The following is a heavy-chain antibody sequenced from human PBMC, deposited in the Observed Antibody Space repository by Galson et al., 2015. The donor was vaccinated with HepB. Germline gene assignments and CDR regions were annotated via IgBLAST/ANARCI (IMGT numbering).Heavy chain of an antibody. CDR2: INAGNGNT. V-gene: IGHV1-3*01. D-gene: IGHD2-15*01. J-gene: IGHJ6*02. CDR3: AREEGCSGGSGSYYYYYYGMDV. Sequence: SVKVSCKASGYTFTSYAMHWVRQAPGQRLEWMGWINAGNGNTKYSQKFQGRVTITRDTSASTAYMELSSLRSEDTAVYYCAREEGCSGGSGSYYYYYYGMDVWGQGTTVTVSS. CDR1: GYTFTSYA.